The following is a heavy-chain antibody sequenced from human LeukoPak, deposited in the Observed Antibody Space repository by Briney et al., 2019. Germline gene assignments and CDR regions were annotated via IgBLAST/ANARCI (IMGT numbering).Heavy chain of an antibody. J-gene: IGHJ4*02. CDR2: IRYDGSNK. Sequence: PGGSLRLSCAASGFAVSSTYMNWVRQAPGKGLEWVTFIRYDGSNKYYTESVKGRFTISRDNSKNTLYLQMNSLRVEDTAVYYCAKDGVLMGALNYFDYWGQGTLVTVFS. V-gene: IGHV3-30*02. D-gene: IGHD1-26*01. CDR1: GFAVSSTY. CDR3: AKDGVLMGALNYFDY.